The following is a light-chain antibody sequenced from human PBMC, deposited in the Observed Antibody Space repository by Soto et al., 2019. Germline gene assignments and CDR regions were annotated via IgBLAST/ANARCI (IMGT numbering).Light chain of an antibody. Sequence: QSALTQPASVSGSPGQSITISCTGTSSDVGGYKYVSWYQQHPGKAPKLMIFDVSNRPSGVSSRFSGSKSGNTASLTISGLPAEDEADYYCSSYTSSSTLKVFGGGTKLTVL. CDR1: SSDVGGYKY. CDR3: SSYTSSSTLKV. J-gene: IGLJ2*01. CDR2: DVS. V-gene: IGLV2-14*01.